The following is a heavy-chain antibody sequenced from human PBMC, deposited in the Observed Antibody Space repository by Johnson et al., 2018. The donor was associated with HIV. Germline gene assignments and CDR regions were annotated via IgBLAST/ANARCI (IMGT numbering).Heavy chain of an antibody. CDR2: ISYDGSNK. J-gene: IGHJ3*02. D-gene: IGHD6-13*01. CDR3: ATRQQLVPGAFDI. CDR1: GFSFSSYD. Sequence: QVLLVESGGGVVQPGRSLRLSCAASGFSFSSYDMHWVRQAPGKGLEWVAVISYDGSNKYYADSVKCRFTISRDNSKNTLYLQMNSLRAEDTAVYYCATRQQLVPGAFDIWGQGTMVTVSS. V-gene: IGHV3-30*03.